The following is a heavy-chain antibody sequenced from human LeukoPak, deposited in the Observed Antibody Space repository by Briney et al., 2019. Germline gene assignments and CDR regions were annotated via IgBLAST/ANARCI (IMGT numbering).Heavy chain of an antibody. CDR3: AQKGYGSLTYFDS. D-gene: IGHD3-10*01. CDR1: GFPFSCYA. J-gene: IGHJ4*02. V-gene: IGHV3-23*01. CDR2: ISGSGGST. Sequence: GGSLRLSCAASGFPFSCYAMRWVRQAPGRGVEGVSGISGSGGSTYYADSVKGRLTISRDNSKNTLYLQTNSLRAKDTAVYFCAQKGYGSLTYFDSWGQGNLVTVSS.